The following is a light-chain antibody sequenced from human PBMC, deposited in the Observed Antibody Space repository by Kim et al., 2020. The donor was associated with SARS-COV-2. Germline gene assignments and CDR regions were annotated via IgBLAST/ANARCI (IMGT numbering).Light chain of an antibody. Sequence: ETQMTQSPPSLPASIGDRVMITCQASQDISNYLNWYQQQPGLAPRVLIFDASNLQPGVPSRFSASGSGTNFTFTITSLQPEDIATYYCQQYHNLPITFGQGTRLEIK. J-gene: IGKJ5*01. CDR2: DAS. V-gene: IGKV1-33*01. CDR3: QQYHNLPIT. CDR1: QDISNY.